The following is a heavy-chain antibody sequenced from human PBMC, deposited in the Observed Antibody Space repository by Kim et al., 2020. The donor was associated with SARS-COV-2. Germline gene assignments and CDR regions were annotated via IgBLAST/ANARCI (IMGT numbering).Heavy chain of an antibody. V-gene: IGHV3-53*04. CDR1: GFTVSSNY. J-gene: IGHJ4*02. CDR2: IYSGGST. Sequence: GGSLRLSCAASGFTVSSNYMSWVRQAPGKGLEWVSVIYSGGSTYYADSVKGRFTISRHNSKNTLYLQMNSLRAEDTAVYYCARAYQYYYDISGYYYFDYWGQGTLVTVSS. D-gene: IGHD3-22*01. CDR3: ARAYQYYYDISGYYYFDY.